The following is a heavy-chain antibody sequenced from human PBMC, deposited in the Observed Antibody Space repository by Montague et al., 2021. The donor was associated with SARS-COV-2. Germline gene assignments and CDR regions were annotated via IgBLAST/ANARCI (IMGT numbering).Heavy chain of an antibody. D-gene: IGHD2-15*01. V-gene: IGHV4-4*07. CDR2: IYASGGT. J-gene: IGHJ4*02. Sequence: SETLSLTCTVSGDSISSFYWNWIRQPAGKGLEWIGRIYASGGTNYNPSLKSRVTMSVDTSKNQFSLKLNSVTAADTAVYYCRRGVVAATPVVDYWGRGTLVTVSS. CDR1: GDSISSFY. CDR3: RRGVVAATPVVDY.